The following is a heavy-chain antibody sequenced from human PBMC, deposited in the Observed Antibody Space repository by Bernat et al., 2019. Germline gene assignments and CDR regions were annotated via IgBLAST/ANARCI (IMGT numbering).Heavy chain of an antibody. D-gene: IGHD2-8*02. CDR1: GFTFSGSA. J-gene: IGHJ4*02. CDR2: IRSKANSYAT. V-gene: IGHV3-73*02. CDR3: TRGPYCTGGVCYDAD. Sequence: EVQLVESGGGLVQPGGSLKLSCAASGFTFSGSAMHWVRQASGKGLDWVGRIRSKANSYATAYAASVKGRFTISRDDSKNTAYLQMNSLKTEDTAVYYCTRGPYCTGGVCYDADWGQGTLVTVSS.